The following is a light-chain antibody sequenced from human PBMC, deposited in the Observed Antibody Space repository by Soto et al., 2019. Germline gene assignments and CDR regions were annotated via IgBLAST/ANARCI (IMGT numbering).Light chain of an antibody. CDR2: DND. CDR3: GTWDSSLDTVI. CDR1: SSNIGSNY. V-gene: IGLV1-51*01. Sequence: QSVLTQPPSVSAAPGQKVTISCSGGSSNIGSNYVSWYQHLPGTAPKLLIYDNDHRPSDIPDRFSASKSDASATLAITGLQSGDEADYYCGTWDSSLDTVIFGGGTQLTVL. J-gene: IGLJ2*01.